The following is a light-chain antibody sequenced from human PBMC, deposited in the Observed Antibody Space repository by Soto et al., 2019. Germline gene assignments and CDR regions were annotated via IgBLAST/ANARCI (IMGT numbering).Light chain of an antibody. V-gene: IGLV2-14*01. CDR1: SSDVGAYTS. CDR2: EVS. CDR3: SSYTSDNRDYV. Sequence: ALTQPASVSGSPGQSITISCTGSSSDVGAYTSVSWYQQHPGKAPKLMIYEVSNRPSGVSRRFSGSKSGNTASLTISGLQAEDEAHYYCSSYTSDNRDYVFGNGTKVTVL. J-gene: IGLJ1*01.